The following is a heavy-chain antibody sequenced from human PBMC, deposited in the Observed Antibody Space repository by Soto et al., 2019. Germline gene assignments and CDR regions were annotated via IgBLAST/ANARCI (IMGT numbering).Heavy chain of an antibody. D-gene: IGHD1-7*01. V-gene: IGHV3-30-3*01. CDR3: ARGPITRTSFIDH. Sequence: TGGSLRLSCEASGFTFSSYPMHWVRQAPGKGLEWVTVISYDGGSQYYADSVKGRFTISRDNSKDTLYLQMHSLRSDDTAVYFCARGPITRTSFIDHWGQGTLVSVSS. CDR1: GFTFSSYP. J-gene: IGHJ4*02. CDR2: ISYDGGSQ.